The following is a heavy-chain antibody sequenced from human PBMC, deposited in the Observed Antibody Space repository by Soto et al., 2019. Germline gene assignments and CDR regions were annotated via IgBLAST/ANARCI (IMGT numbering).Heavy chain of an antibody. J-gene: IGHJ6*03. V-gene: IGHV3-48*04. CDR2: IGSSGSTI. CDR3: ARGLDYYYYYMDV. Sequence: GGSLRLSCAASGFTFSSYSMHWVRQAPGKGLEWVSYIGSSGSTIYYADSVKGRFTISRDNAKNSLYLQMNSLRAEDTAVYYCARGLDYYYYYMDVWGKGTTVTVSS. CDR1: GFTFSSYS.